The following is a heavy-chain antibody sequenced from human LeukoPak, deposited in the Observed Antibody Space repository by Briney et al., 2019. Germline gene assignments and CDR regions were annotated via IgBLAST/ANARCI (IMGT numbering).Heavy chain of an antibody. D-gene: IGHD3-22*01. CDR3: ARTTYSYDSSVLVSYFDY. J-gene: IGHJ4*02. Sequence: ASVKVSCKASGYTFANYGISWVRQAPGQGLEWMGWISTYNGNTNYAQNLQGRVTMTTDTSTSTAYMELRSLRSDDTAVYYCARTTYSYDSSVLVSYFDYWGQGTLVTVSS. CDR2: ISTYNGNT. CDR1: GYTFANYG. V-gene: IGHV1-18*01.